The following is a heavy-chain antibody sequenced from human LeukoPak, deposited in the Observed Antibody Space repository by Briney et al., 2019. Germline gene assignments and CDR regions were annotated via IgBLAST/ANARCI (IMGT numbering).Heavy chain of an antibody. Sequence: PSETLSLTCTVSGGSISSSSYYWGWIRQPPGKGLEWIGEINHSGSTNYNPSLKSRVTISVDTSKNQFSLKLSSVTAADTAVYYCARQIPYGSGSYYSASFDYWGQGTLVTVSS. V-gene: IGHV4-39*01. D-gene: IGHD3-10*01. J-gene: IGHJ4*02. CDR1: GGSISSSSYY. CDR2: INHSGST. CDR3: ARQIPYGSGSYYSASFDY.